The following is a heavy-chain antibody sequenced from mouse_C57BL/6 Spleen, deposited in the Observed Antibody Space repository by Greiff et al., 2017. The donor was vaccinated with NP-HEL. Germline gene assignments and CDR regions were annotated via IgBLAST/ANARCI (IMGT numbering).Heavy chain of an antibody. CDR3: ARHDGYYAMDY. Sequence: EVKLVESGGDLVKPGGSLKLSCAASGFTFSSYGMSWVRQTPDQRLEWVATISSGGSYTYYPDSVKGRFTISRDNAKNTLYLQMSSLKSEDTAMYYCARHDGYYAMDYWGQGTSVTVSS. CDR2: ISSGGSYT. J-gene: IGHJ4*01. CDR1: GFTFSSYG. V-gene: IGHV5-6*02. D-gene: IGHD2-3*01.